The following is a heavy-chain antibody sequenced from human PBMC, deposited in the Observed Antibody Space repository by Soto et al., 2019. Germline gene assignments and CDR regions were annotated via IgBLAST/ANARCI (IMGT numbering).Heavy chain of an antibody. J-gene: IGHJ6*03. CDR1: GFTLSGYA. CDR3: ARRARPDFYYMDV. CDR2: ISSNGVGT. V-gene: IGHV3-64*01. D-gene: IGHD6-6*01. Sequence: PGGSLRHSCAASGFTLSGYAMGWVRQAPGKGLEYVSGISSNGVGTYYANSVQGRFTISRDNSKNTVYLQMGSLRPEDMAVYYCARRARPDFYYMDVWGKGTTVTVSS.